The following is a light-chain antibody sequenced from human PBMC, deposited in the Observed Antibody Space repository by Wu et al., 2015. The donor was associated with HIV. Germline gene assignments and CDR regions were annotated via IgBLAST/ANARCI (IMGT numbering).Light chain of an antibody. CDR3: QQYSDSPVT. CDR2: GAS. J-gene: IGKJ5*01. V-gene: IGKV3-20*01. Sequence: EIVLTQSPGTLSLSPGERATLSCRARQSVSSNYLAWYQQKPGQAPRLLIYGASKRAANIPDRFGGSGSGTEFMLTITRLEPEDFAIYYCQQYSDSPVTFGQGTRLE. CDR1: QSVSSNY.